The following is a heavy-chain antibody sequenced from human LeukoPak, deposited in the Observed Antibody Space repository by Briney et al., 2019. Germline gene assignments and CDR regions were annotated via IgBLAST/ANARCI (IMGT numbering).Heavy chain of an antibody. CDR2: IISSSRTI. J-gene: IGHJ4*02. D-gene: IGHD5-18*01. V-gene: IGHV3-48*01. CDR3: ARRDTAMALDC. Sequence: GGSLRLSCAASGFYFDSYTMNWVRQAPGKGLGWVSYIISSSRTIYYADSVKGRFTISRDNAKNSLYLQMNSLRAEDTAVYYCARRDTAMALDCWGQGTLVTVSS. CDR1: GFYFDSYT.